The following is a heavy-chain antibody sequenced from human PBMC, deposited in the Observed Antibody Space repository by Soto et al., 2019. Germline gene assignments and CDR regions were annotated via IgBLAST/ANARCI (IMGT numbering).Heavy chain of an antibody. CDR2: ISAYNGNT. J-gene: IGHJ5*02. V-gene: IGHV1-18*01. CDR3: ARTKTAAMRYNWFDP. D-gene: IGHD2-2*01. Sequence: QVQLVQSGAEVKKPGASVKVSCKASGYTFTSYGISWVRQAPGQGLEWMGWISAYNGNTNYAQKLQGRVTMTTDTSTRTAYMELRSLRSDDTAVYYCARTKTAAMRYNWFDPWGQGTLVTVSS. CDR1: GYTFTSYG.